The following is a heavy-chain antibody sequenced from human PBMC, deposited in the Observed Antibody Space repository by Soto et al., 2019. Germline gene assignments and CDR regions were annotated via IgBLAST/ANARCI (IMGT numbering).Heavy chain of an antibody. CDR3: ARLQGYSGSYRYGMDV. Sequence: GASVKVSCKASGGTFSSYAISWVRQAPGQGLEWMGGIIPIFGTANYAQKFQGRVTITADESTSTAYMELSSLRSEDTAVYYCARLQGYSGSYRYGMDVWGQGTTVTVSS. V-gene: IGHV1-69*13. CDR1: GGTFSSYA. D-gene: IGHD1-26*01. J-gene: IGHJ6*02. CDR2: IIPIFGTA.